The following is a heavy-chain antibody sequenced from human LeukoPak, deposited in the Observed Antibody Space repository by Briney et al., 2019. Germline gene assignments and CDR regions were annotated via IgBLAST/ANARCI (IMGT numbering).Heavy chain of an antibody. CDR1: GGSISSYY. J-gene: IGHJ4*02. CDR2: IHTSGST. V-gene: IGHV4-4*07. Sequence: SETLSLTCTVSGGSISSYYWSWIRQPPGKGLEWIGRIHTSGSTNYNPSLKSRVTMSVDTSKNQFSLKLSSVTAADTAVYYCARDDVGARSLGYWGQGTLVTVSS. CDR3: ARDDVGARSLGY. D-gene: IGHD1-26*01.